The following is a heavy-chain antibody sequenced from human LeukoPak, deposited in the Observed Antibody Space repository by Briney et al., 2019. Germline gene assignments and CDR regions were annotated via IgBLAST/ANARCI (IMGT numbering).Heavy chain of an antibody. V-gene: IGHV3-20*01. D-gene: IGHD6-19*01. Sequence: GGSLRLSCADSGFTFDDYGMSWVRQAPGKGLEWVSGINWNGGSTGYADSVKGRFTISRDNAKNSLYLQMNSLRAEDTALYHCARSSYSSGFNDAFDIWGQGTMVTVSS. J-gene: IGHJ3*02. CDR3: ARSSYSSGFNDAFDI. CDR2: INWNGGST. CDR1: GFTFDDYG.